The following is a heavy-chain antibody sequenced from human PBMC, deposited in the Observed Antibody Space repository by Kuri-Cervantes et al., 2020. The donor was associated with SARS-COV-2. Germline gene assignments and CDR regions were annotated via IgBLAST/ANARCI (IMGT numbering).Heavy chain of an antibody. D-gene: IGHD3-22*01. CDR1: GGSISSHY. V-gene: IGHV4-59*11. J-gene: IGHJ4*02. CDR3: ARDRSSSGYSDY. CDR2: INYSGST. Sequence: AGSLTLSCTVSGGSISSHYWSWTRQPPGKGLEWLGYINYSGSTNYNPSLKSRVPISVDTSKNQFPLKLSTVTAANTAVSYCARDRSSSGYSDYWGQGTLVTVSS.